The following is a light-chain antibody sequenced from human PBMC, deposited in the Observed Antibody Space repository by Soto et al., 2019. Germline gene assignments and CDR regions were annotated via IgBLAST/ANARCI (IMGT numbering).Light chain of an antibody. CDR2: EVS. J-gene: IGKJ4*01. Sequence: EIVMTQTPLSLSVTPGQTASISCKSSQSLQQSGGRTFLYWYLQKSGQPPQFLITEVSNRFSGVPGRFRGSGSGADFTLEISRVEADDVGVYYCLQTSFLPHTFGGGTKVEI. CDR1: QSLQQSGGRTF. CDR3: LQTSFLPHT. V-gene: IGKV2D-29*01.